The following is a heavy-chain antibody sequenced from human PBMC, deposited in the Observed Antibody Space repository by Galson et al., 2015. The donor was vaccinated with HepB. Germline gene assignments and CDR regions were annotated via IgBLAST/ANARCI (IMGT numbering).Heavy chain of an antibody. Sequence: QSGAEVKKPGESLRISCKGSGYSFTSYWISWVRQMPGKGLEWMGRIDPSDSYTNYSPSFQGHVTISADKSISTASLQWSSLKASDTAMYYCARHPSTTRHMLDRAYCGGDCYAGWFDPWGQGTLVTVSS. CDR2: IDPSDSYT. J-gene: IGHJ5*02. CDR1: GYSFTSYW. V-gene: IGHV5-10-1*01. D-gene: IGHD2-21*01. CDR3: ARHPSTTRHMLDRAYCGGDCYAGWFDP.